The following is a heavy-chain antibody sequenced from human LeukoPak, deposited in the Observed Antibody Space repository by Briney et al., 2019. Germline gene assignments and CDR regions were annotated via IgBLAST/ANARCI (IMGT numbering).Heavy chain of an antibody. CDR2: LYHSGST. J-gene: IGHJ4*02. CDR1: GYSISNAYY. D-gene: IGHD1-26*01. Sequence: SETLSLTCTVSGYSISNAYYWGWIRQPPGKGLDWIGSLYHSGSTSYNPSLKSRVTTSVDTSKNRFSLKLTSVTAADTAVYYCARELHSGSYYFDYWGQGTLVIVSS. CDR3: ARELHSGSYYFDY. V-gene: IGHV4-38-2*02.